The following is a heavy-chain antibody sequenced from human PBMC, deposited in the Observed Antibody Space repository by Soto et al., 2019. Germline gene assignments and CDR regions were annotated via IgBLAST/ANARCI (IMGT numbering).Heavy chain of an antibody. CDR3: ARARCYPGVSITIFGVVITRQHPFDP. CDR2: INHSGST. D-gene: IGHD3-3*01. V-gene: IGHV4-34*01. CDR1: GGSFSGYY. Sequence: PLETLSLTCAVYGGSFSGYYWSWIRQPPGKGLEWIGEINHSGSTNYNPSLKSRVTISVDTSKNQFSLKLSSVTAADTAVYYCARARCYPGVSITIFGVVITRQHPFDPWGQGTLVTVSS. J-gene: IGHJ5*02.